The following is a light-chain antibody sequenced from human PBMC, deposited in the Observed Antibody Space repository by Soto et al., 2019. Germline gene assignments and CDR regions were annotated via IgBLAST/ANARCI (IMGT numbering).Light chain of an antibody. Sequence: QSVVTQPPSVSGTPGQRVTIFCSGRRSNIGSNLVYWYQQRPGTAPKLLIFSNDQRPSGVPDRFSGSRSGTSASLAISGLRSEDEGDYYCAAWDDSLSGVVFGGGTQLTVL. CDR3: AAWDDSLSGVV. CDR2: SND. J-gene: IGLJ2*01. CDR1: RSNIGSNL. V-gene: IGLV1-47*02.